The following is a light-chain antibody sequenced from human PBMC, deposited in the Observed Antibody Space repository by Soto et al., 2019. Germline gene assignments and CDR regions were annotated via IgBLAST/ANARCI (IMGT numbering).Light chain of an antibody. CDR1: HSLLHSTGYNY. Sequence: DSVMTQSPLSLPVTPGEPASISCRSSHSLLHSTGYNYLDWYLQKPGQSPQLLIYLGSNRASGVPDRLSGSGSGTDFTLKISRVEAEDVGVYYCMQSLQTPRTFGQGTKLEI. CDR3: MQSLQTPRT. V-gene: IGKV2-28*01. CDR2: LGS. J-gene: IGKJ2*01.